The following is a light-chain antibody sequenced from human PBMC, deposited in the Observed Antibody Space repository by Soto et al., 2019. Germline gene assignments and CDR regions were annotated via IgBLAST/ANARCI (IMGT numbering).Light chain of an antibody. CDR3: QQYGISPFT. CDR2: GAS. CDR1: QFVSSTY. V-gene: IGKV3-20*01. Sequence: EIVLTQSPATLSSFPGDRVTLSCRAGQFVSSTYLAWYQQRPGQAPRLLIYGASSRATGIPDRFSGGGSETDFTLTISRLESEDSAVYYCQQYGISPFTFGGGTKVDIK. J-gene: IGKJ4*01.